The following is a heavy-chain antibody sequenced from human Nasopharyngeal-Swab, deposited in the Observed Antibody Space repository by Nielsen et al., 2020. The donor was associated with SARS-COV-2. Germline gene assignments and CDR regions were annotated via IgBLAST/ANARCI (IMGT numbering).Heavy chain of an antibody. V-gene: IGHV3-30-3*01. D-gene: IGHD6-13*01. J-gene: IGHJ3*02. CDR3: ARDKDSSSWSDAFGI. CDR2: ISYDGSNK. Sequence: LKISCAASGFTFSSYAMHWVRQAPGKGLEWVAVISYDGSNKYYADSVKGRFTISRDNSKNTLYLQMNSLRAEDTAVYYCARDKDSSSWSDAFGIWGQGTTVTVSS. CDR1: GFTFSSYA.